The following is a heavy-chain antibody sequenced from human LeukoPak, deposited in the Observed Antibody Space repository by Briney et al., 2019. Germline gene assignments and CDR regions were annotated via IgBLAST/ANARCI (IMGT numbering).Heavy chain of an antibody. CDR2: ISYDGSNK. D-gene: IGHD3-9*01. V-gene: IGHV3-30*18. Sequence: GGSLRLSCAASGFTFSSYGMHWVRQAPGKGLEWVAVISYDGSNKYYADSVKGRFTISRDNSKNTLYLQMNSLRAEDTAVYYRAKDWRTYDILTVGDWGQGTLVTVSS. CDR1: GFTFSSYG. J-gene: IGHJ4*02. CDR3: AKDWRTYDILTVGD.